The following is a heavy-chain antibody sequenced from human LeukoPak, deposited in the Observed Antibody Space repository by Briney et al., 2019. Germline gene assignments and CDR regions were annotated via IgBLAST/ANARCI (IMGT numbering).Heavy chain of an antibody. Sequence: GGSLRLSCAASGFTFSGSSMNWVRQAPGEGLEWVSSISSSSSYIYYAESVKGRFTISRDNAKNSLYLQMNSLRAADTAVYYCVRDSSWFDYWGQGILVTVSS. V-gene: IGHV3-21*01. D-gene: IGHD6-13*01. J-gene: IGHJ4*02. CDR2: ISSSSSYI. CDR3: VRDSSWFDY. CDR1: GFTFSGSS.